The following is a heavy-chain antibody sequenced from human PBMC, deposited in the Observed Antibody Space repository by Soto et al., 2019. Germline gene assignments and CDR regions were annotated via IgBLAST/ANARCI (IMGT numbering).Heavy chain of an antibody. CDR1: GGSISSSSYY. D-gene: IGHD2-15*01. CDR3: ARPLTLGVVTHRSNYYYGMDV. CDR2: IYYSGST. J-gene: IGHJ6*02. Sequence: PSETLSLTCTVSGGSISSSSYYWGWIRQPPGKGLEWIGSIYYSGSTYYNPSLKSRVTISVDTSKNQFSLKLSSVTAADTAVYYCARPLTLGVVTHRSNYYYGMDVWGQGTTVTVSS. V-gene: IGHV4-39*01.